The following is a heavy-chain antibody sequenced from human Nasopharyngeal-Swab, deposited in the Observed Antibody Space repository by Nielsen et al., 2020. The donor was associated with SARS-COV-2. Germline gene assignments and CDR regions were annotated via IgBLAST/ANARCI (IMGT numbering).Heavy chain of an antibody. D-gene: IGHD2-15*01. Sequence: GESLKISCAASGFTFSSYAMSWVRQAPGKGLEWVSAISGSGGSTYYADSVKGRLTISRDNAKNTVYLQMNSLRAEDTAVYYCARDQDNALYDWGQGTLVTVSS. CDR2: ISGSGGST. CDR1: GFTFSSYA. V-gene: IGHV3-23*01. CDR3: ARDQDNALYD. J-gene: IGHJ4*02.